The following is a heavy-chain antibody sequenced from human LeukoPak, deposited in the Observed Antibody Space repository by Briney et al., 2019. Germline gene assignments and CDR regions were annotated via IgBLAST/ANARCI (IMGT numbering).Heavy chain of an antibody. J-gene: IGHJ4*02. CDR3: ARRRPGDYVWGSYRNGDYFDY. Sequence: SETLSRTCAVYGGSFSGYYWSWIRQPPGKGLEWIGEIYHSGSTNYNPSLKSRVTISVDTSKNQFSLKLSSVTAADTAVYYCARRRPGDYVWGSYRNGDYFDYWGQGTLVTVSS. D-gene: IGHD3-16*02. CDR1: GGSFSGYY. CDR2: IYHSGST. V-gene: IGHV4-34*01.